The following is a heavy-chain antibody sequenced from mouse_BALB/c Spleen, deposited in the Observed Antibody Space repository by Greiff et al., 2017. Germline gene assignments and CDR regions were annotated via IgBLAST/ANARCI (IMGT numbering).Heavy chain of an antibody. CDR3: ARHKDADY. Sequence: EVQVVESGGGLVQPGGSMKLSCVASGFTFSNYWMNWVRQSPEKGLEWVAEIRLKSNNYATHYAESVKGRFTISRDDSKSSVYLQMNNLRAEDTGIYYCARHKDADYWGQGTTLTVSA. J-gene: IGHJ2*01. CDR1: GFTFSNYW. CDR2: IRLKSNNYAT. V-gene: IGHV6-6*02.